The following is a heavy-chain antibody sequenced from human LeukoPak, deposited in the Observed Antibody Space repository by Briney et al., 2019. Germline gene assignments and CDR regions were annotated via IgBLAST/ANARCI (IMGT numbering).Heavy chain of an antibody. CDR3: APIDGGSGSYSPNFDY. CDR1: GYSFINFG. Sequence: ASVKVSCKASGYSFINFGLSWVRQAPGQGLEWMGWISAYNHNTNYAQKFQGRVTITADKSTSTAYMELSSLRSEDTAVYYCAPIDGGSGSYSPNFDYWGQGTLVTVSS. D-gene: IGHD3-10*01. V-gene: IGHV1-18*01. J-gene: IGHJ4*02. CDR2: ISAYNHNT.